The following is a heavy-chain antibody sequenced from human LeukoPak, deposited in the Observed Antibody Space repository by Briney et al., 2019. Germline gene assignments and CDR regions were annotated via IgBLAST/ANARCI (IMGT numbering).Heavy chain of an antibody. J-gene: IGHJ4*02. CDR1: GDSVSSKSAA. V-gene: IGHV6-1*01. CDR3: VRSRAATFDY. CDR2: TYYRSKWSN. Sequence: SQTLSFTCAISGDSVSSKSAAWNWIRQSPSRGLEWVGRTYYRSKWSNDYAASVKSRITVNPDTSKNQFSLQLSSVTPEDTAVYYCVRSRAATFDYWGQGTLVTVSS. D-gene: IGHD2-15*01.